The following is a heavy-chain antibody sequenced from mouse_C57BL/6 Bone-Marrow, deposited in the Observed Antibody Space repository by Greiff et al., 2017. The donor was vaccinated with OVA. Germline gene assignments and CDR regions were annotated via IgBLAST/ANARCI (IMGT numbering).Heavy chain of an antibody. D-gene: IGHD1-1*01. CDR2: IYPGSGST. CDR3: ARRDYGSSYVIY. J-gene: IGHJ2*01. CDR1: GYTFTSYW. V-gene: IGHV1-55*01. Sequence: QVQLKQPGAELVKPGASVKMSCKASGYTFTSYWITWVKQRPGQGLEWIGDIYPGSGSTNYNEKFKSKATRTVDTSSSTAYMQLSSLTSEDSAVYYCARRDYGSSYVIYWGQGTTLTVSS.